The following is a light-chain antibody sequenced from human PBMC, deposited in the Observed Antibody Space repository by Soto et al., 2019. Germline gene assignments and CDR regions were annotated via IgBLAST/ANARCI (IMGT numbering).Light chain of an antibody. CDR3: QQYNNWPS. Sequence: DVQLTQSPSTLSASVGDRVTISCRASQNVNGHLAWYQQKPGKAPILLIYEASILESGVPSRFSGSGFGTEFTLTISGLLPEDFVTYYCQQYNNWPSFGQGTKVDIK. J-gene: IGKJ1*01. CDR2: EAS. V-gene: IGKV1-5*03. CDR1: QNVNGH.